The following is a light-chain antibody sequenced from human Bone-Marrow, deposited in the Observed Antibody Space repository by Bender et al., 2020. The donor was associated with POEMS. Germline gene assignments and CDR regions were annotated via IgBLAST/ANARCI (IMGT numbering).Light chain of an antibody. CDR3: SSYTSSSTV. J-gene: IGLJ2*01. Sequence: QSALTQPASVSGSPGQSITISCTGTSSDVGGSNYVSWYQQHPGKAPKLMIYDVTTRPSGVSSRFSGSRSGNTASLTISGLQAEDEADYYCSSYTSSSTVFGGGTKLTVL. CDR2: DVT. CDR1: SSDVGGSNY. V-gene: IGLV2-14*03.